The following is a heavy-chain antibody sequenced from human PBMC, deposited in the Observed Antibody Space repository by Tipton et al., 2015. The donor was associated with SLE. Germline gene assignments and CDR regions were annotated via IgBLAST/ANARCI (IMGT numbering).Heavy chain of an antibody. CDR1: GGLTRDYF. CDR3: ARISDSSGYLTVFDY. CDR2: VHDSVMV. V-gene: IGHV4-59*01. J-gene: IGHJ4*02. Sequence: TLSLTCTVSGGLTRDYFWTWIRQPPGRGLEYIGYVHDSVMVNYNPSLKSRVTISADTSRNQFSLTLTSVTAADTAVYYCARISDSSGYLTVFDYWGQGTLVTVSS. D-gene: IGHD3-22*01.